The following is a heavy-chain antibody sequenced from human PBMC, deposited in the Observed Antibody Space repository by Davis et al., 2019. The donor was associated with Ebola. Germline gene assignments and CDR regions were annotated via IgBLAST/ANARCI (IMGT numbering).Heavy chain of an antibody. V-gene: IGHV3-30*02. Sequence: GESLKISCAASGFTFSSYGMHWVRQAPGKGLEWVAFIRYDGSNKYYADSVKGRFTISRDNSKNTLYLQMNSLRAEDTAVYYCAKDRGSCSSTSCYEPLYYMDVWGKGTTVTVSS. CDR3: AKDRGSCSSTSCYEPLYYMDV. CDR1: GFTFSSYG. J-gene: IGHJ6*03. CDR2: IRYDGSNK. D-gene: IGHD2-2*01.